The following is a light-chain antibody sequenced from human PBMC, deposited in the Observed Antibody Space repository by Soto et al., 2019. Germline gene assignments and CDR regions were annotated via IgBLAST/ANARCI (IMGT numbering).Light chain of an antibody. CDR3: QQRSNWLDT. CDR2: DAS. CDR1: QSVSSY. V-gene: IGKV3-11*01. J-gene: IGKJ2*01. Sequence: EIVLTQSPVTLSLSPGERATLSCRASQSVSSYLAWYQQKPGQAPRLLIYDASNRATGIPARFSGSGSGTDFTLTISYLEPEDFAVYYCQQRSNWLDTFGQGTKLEIK.